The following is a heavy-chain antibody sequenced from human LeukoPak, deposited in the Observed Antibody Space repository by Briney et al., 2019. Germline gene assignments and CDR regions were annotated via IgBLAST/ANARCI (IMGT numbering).Heavy chain of an antibody. CDR3: ARHFSSIRYNWFDP. D-gene: IGHD6-13*01. CDR2: IDPSDSYT. CDR1: GCRFTSYW. J-gene: IGHJ5*02. V-gene: IGHV5-10-1*01. Sequence: GGSLRISFKGSGCRFTSYWISWVRQMPGKGLEWMGRIDPSDSYTNYSPSFQGHVIISADKSISTAYLQWSSLKASDTAMYYCARHFSSIRYNWFDPWGQGTLVTVSS.